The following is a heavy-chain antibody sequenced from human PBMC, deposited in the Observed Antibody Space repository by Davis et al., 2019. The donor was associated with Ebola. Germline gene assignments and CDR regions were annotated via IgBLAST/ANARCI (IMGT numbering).Heavy chain of an antibody. CDR3: ARSGSYWGAFHY. CDR1: GGSLRGHY. Sequence: MPSETLSLTCAVYGGSLRGHYWSWFRQPPGKGLEWIGEINHSGTTNYDPSLKSRVTISVDTSKNQFSLNLSSVTAADTAVYYCARSGSYWGAFHYWGQGTLVTVSS. V-gene: IGHV4-34*01. D-gene: IGHD1-26*01. J-gene: IGHJ4*02. CDR2: INHSGTT.